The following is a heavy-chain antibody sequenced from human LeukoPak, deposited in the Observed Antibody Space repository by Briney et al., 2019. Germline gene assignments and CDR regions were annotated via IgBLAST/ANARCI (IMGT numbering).Heavy chain of an antibody. CDR1: GYTFTSYG. J-gene: IGHJ4*02. CDR2: ISAYNGNT. V-gene: IGHV1-18*01. CDR3: ARAGGVYSSGWYRFDY. D-gene: IGHD6-19*01. Sequence: AASVKVSCKASGYTFTSYGISWVRQAPGQGLEWMGWISAYNGNTKYSQKFQGRVTITRDTSASTAYMELSSLRSEDTAVYYCARAGGVYSSGWYRFDYWGQGTLVTVSS.